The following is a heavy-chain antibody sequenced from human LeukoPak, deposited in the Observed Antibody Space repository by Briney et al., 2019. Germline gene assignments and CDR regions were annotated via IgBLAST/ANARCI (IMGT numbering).Heavy chain of an antibody. CDR1: GGSISSYY. J-gene: IGHJ2*01. CDR2: MSYSGST. CDR3: ARDYYDSRGYYKNWYFDI. D-gene: IGHD3-22*01. V-gene: IGHV4-59*12. Sequence: SETLSLTCTVSGGSISSYYWSWIRQPPGKGLEWLGYMSYSGSTNYNPSLKSRVTISVDTSKNQFSLKLSSVTAADTAVYFCARDYYDSRGYYKNWYFDIWGRGTLSLSPQ.